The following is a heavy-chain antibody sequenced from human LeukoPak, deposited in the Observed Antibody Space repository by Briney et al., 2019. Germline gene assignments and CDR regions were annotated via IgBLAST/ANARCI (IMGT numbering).Heavy chain of an antibody. CDR2: ISYDGSNK. D-gene: IGHD6-13*01. Sequence: GGSLRLSCAASGFTFSSYAMHWVRQAPGKGLEWVAVISYDGSNKYYADSVKGRFTISRDNSKNTLYLQMNSLRAEDTAVYYCARVGEQQLAPLTFDYWGQGTLVTVSS. V-gene: IGHV3-30-3*01. CDR1: GFTFSSYA. CDR3: ARVGEQQLAPLTFDY. J-gene: IGHJ4*02.